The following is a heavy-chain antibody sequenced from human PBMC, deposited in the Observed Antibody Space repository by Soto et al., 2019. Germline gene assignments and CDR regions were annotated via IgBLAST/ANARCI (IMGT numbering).Heavy chain of an antibody. J-gene: IGHJ4*02. Sequence: QVQLVESGGGVVQPGRSLRLSCAASGFTFSSYGIHWVRQAPGKGLEWVAVIWYDGSNKYYADSVKGRFTISRDNSKNTLYLQMNSLRAEDTAVYYCARDRGRIAAAASDYWGQGTLVTVSS. CDR1: GFTFSSYG. V-gene: IGHV3-33*01. D-gene: IGHD6-13*01. CDR3: ARDRGRIAAAASDY. CDR2: IWYDGSNK.